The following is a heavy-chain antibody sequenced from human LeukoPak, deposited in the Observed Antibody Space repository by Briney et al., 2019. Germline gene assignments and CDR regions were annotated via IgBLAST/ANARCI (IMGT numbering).Heavy chain of an antibody. D-gene: IGHD4-17*01. J-gene: IGHJ4*02. CDR3: AREVDYGDYGYFDY. Sequence: KPSETLSLTCTVSGGSISSYYWSWIRQPPGKGLEWIGYIYYSGSTNYNPSLKSRVTISVDTSKNQFSLKLSSVTAADTAVYYCAREVDYGDYGYFDYWGQGTLVTVSS. V-gene: IGHV4-59*01. CDR1: GGSISSYY. CDR2: IYYSGST.